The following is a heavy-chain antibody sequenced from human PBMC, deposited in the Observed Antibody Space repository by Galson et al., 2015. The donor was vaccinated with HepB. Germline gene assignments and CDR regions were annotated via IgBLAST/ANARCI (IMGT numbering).Heavy chain of an antibody. J-gene: IGHJ4*02. CDR2: INHSGST. CDR3: ARVFGYPSDY. Sequence: ETLSLTCAVYGGSFSGYYWSWIRQPPGKGLEWIGEINHSGSTNYNPSLRSRVTISVDTSKNQFSLKLSSVTAADTAVYYCARVFGYPSDYWGQGTLVTVSS. V-gene: IGHV4-34*01. CDR1: GGSFSGYY. D-gene: IGHD3-3*01.